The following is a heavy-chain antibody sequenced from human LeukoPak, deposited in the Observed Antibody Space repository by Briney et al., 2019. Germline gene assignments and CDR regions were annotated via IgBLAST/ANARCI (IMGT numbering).Heavy chain of an antibody. D-gene: IGHD5-12*01. V-gene: IGHV3-48*03. Sequence: GGSLRLSCEASGFTFRNYEFNWVRQAPGKGLEWVSYISSSADTKKYADSVRGRFTISRDNAKNSLYLDMTSLRAEDTAVYYCAREYGYDSYFDFWGQGVLVSVSS. CDR3: AREYGYDSYFDF. CDR2: ISSSADTK. CDR1: GFTFRNYE. J-gene: IGHJ4*02.